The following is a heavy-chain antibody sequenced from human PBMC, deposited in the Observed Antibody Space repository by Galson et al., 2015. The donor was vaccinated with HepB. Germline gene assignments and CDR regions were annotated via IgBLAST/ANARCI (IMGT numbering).Heavy chain of an antibody. V-gene: IGHV3-7*03. J-gene: IGHJ4*02. Sequence: SLRLSCAASGFTFSSYWMSWVRQAPGKGLEWVANIKQDGSEKYYVDSVKGRFTISRDNAKNSLYLQMNSLRAEDTAVYYCARGRQQWLDYGGIFDYWGQGTLVTVSS. D-gene: IGHD6-19*01. CDR2: IKQDGSEK. CDR1: GFTFSSYW. CDR3: ARGRQQWLDYGGIFDY.